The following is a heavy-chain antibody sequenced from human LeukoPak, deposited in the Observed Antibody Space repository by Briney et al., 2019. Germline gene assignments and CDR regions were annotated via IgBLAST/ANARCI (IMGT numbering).Heavy chain of an antibody. Sequence: SETLSLTCTVSGDSITGYYWGWIRQPPGKGLEWIGNIYYTGNTYYNASLKSRVTISVDTSKKQFSLKLSSVTAADTAVYYCARVRAAAIPYYFDSWGQGTLVTVSS. CDR1: GDSITGYY. CDR3: ARVRAAAIPYYFDS. D-gene: IGHD6-13*01. V-gene: IGHV4-39*07. J-gene: IGHJ4*02. CDR2: IYYTGNT.